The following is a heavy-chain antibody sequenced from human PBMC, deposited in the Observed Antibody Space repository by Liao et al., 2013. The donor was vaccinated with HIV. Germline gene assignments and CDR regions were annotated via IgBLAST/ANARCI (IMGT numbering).Heavy chain of an antibody. V-gene: IGHV4-4*07. J-gene: IGHJ3*02. CDR2: IYTSGST. D-gene: IGHD4-11*01. CDR1: GGSISSYY. Sequence: QVQLQESGPGLVKPSETLSLTCTVSGGSISSYYWSWIRQPAGKGLEWIGRIYTSGSTNHNPSLKSRVTMSVDTSKNQFSLKLSSVTAADTAVYYCARDPPGGLQSFSXIWGRRDEWSPSLQ. CDR3: ARDPPGGLQSFSXI.